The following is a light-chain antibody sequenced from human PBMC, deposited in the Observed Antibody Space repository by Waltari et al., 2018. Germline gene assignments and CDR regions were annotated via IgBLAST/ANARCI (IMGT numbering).Light chain of an antibody. V-gene: IGKV3D-15*01. J-gene: IGKJ5*01. CDR2: DSS. CDR3: QQCNDWPPAIT. Sequence: ERVVTQSPATLSVSPGERATLPCRASQSVGSNLAWYQQKPGQAPRLLIYDSSTRATGVPARCSGSGSGTDFTLTISSLQSEEFAIYYCQQCNDWPPAITFGQGTRLEIK. CDR1: QSVGSN.